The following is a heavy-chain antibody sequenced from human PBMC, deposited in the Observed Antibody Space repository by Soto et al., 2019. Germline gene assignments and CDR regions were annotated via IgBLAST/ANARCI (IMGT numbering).Heavy chain of an antibody. D-gene: IGHD2-2*01. CDR3: APGYVQLLATFHYFDS. CDR1: GFSITGNGEG. J-gene: IGHJ4*02. V-gene: IGHV2-5*02. CDR2: IYWADDK. Sequence: GSGPTLVNPTQTLTLTCTFSGFSITGNGEGVGWIRQPPGKALEWLALIYWADDKRYSPSLRNRLTITLDKSKDQVILTMTDMGPADTATYYCAPGYVQLLATFHYFDSWRQGTQVTVSS.